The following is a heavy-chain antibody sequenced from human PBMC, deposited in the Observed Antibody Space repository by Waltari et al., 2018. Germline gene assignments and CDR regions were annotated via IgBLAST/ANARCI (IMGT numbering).Heavy chain of an antibody. J-gene: IGHJ4*02. CDR3: ARVARDLDEDYFDY. Sequence: QVQLQASGPGLVKPSETLSLTCAVSGYSISSGYYWGWIRQPPGKGLEWIGSIYHSGSTYYNPSLKSRVTISVDTSKNQFSLKLSSVTAADTAVYYCARVARDLDEDYFDYWGQGTLVTVSS. V-gene: IGHV4-38-2*01. CDR1: GYSISSGYY. CDR2: IYHSGST.